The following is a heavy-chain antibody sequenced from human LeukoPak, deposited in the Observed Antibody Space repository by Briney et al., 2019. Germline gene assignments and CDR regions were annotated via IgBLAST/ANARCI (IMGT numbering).Heavy chain of an antibody. J-gene: IGHJ4*02. D-gene: IGHD1-1*01. Sequence: SETLSLTCAVYGGSFSGYYWSWIRQPPGKGLEWIGEINHSGSTNYNPSLKSRVTISVDTSKNQFSLKLSSVTAADTAVYYCARESGIDWKDDHPTAPDYWGQGTLVTVSS. V-gene: IGHV4-34*01. CDR1: GGSFSGYY. CDR2: INHSGST. CDR3: ARESGIDWKDDHPTAPDY.